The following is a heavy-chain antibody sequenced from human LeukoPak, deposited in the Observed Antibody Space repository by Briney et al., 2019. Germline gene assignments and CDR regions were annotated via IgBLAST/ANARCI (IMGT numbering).Heavy chain of an antibody. Sequence: GGSLRLSCAASGFTVSGNYMTWVRQASGKGLEWVSLIHGGGSTYYADSVKGRFTISRDNSKNTLYLQMSSLRVEDTAVYFCARATSLDKGFDIWGQGTMVTVSS. CDR3: ARATSLDKGFDI. V-gene: IGHV3-53*01. CDR1: GFTVSGNY. CDR2: IHGGGST. J-gene: IGHJ3*02. D-gene: IGHD2-2*01.